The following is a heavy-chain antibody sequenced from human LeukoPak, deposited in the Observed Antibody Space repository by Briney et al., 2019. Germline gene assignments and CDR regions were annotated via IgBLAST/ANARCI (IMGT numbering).Heavy chain of an antibody. CDR2: ISAYNGNT. CDR3: ARDGPTTVTEYNWFDP. D-gene: IGHD4-11*01. V-gene: IGHV1-18*01. CDR1: GHTFTSYG. Sequence: GASVKVSCEASGHTFTSYGISWVRQAPGQGLEWMGWISAYNGNTNYAQKLQGRVTMTTDTSTSTAYMELRSLRSDDTAVYYCARDGPTTVTEYNWFDPWGQGTLVTVSS. J-gene: IGHJ5*02.